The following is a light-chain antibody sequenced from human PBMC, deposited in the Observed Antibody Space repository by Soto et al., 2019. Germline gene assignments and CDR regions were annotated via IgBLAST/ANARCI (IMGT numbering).Light chain of an antibody. V-gene: IGKV1-8*01. CDR1: QGISSY. J-gene: IGKJ2*01. CDR3: QQYYSYPHP. CDR2: AAS. Sequence: AIRMTQSPSSFSASTGDRVTITCRASQGISSYLAWYQQKPGKAPKLLIYAASTLQSGVPSRFSVSGSGTDFTLTISCLQSEDFATYYCQQYYSYPHPFGQGTKLEIK.